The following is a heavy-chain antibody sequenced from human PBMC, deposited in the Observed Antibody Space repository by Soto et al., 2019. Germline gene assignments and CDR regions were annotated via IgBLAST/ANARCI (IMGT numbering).Heavy chain of an antibody. V-gene: IGHV3-7*01. J-gene: IGHJ4*02. CDR1: GFTFSNYW. Sequence: EVQLVESGGGLVQPGGSLRLSCAASGFTFSNYWMTWVRQAPGKGLEWVANINQDGTGVHYVDSVKGRFTISRDNAKNSLYLQMNSLTAEDTAVYYCASKIYGDPSYWGQGTLVTVSS. CDR3: ASKIYGDPSY. CDR2: INQDGTGV. D-gene: IGHD4-17*01.